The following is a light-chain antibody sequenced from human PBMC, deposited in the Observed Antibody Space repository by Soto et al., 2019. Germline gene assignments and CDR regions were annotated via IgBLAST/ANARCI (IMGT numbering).Light chain of an antibody. J-gene: IGLJ2*01. CDR3: QSYDSSLSGSRV. V-gene: IGLV1-40*01. CDR2: SNS. Sequence: QSVLTQSPSVSGAPGQRVTISCTGSSSNIGAGYDVHWYQQLPRTAPKLLIYSNSNRPSGVPDRFSGSKSGTSASLAITGLQAEDEADYYCQSYDSSLSGSRVFGGGTKVTVL. CDR1: SSNIGAGYD.